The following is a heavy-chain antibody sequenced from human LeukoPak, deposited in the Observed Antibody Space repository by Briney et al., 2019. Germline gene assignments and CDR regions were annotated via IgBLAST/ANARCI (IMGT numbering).Heavy chain of an antibody. CDR2: INTNTGNP. V-gene: IGHV7-4-1*01. Sequence: GASVKVSCKASGYTFTSYAMNWVRQAPGQGLEWMGWINTNTGNPTYAQGFTGRFVFSLDTSVSTAYLQICSLKAEDTAVYYCAAYSSSSHFDYWGQGTLVTVSS. J-gene: IGHJ4*02. CDR3: AAYSSSSHFDY. D-gene: IGHD6-6*01. CDR1: GYTFTSYA.